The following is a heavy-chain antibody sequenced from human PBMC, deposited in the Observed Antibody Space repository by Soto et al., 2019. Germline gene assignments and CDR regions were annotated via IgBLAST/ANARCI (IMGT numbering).Heavy chain of an antibody. J-gene: IGHJ4*02. V-gene: IGHV4-59*01. Sequence: PSETLSLTCTVSGGSIISGYWSWIRQPPGKGLEWIGYISHSGNTNYNPSVKSRVTLSVDTPKNQFSLRLSSVTTADTAAYYCAGLRGYAGSLIDYWGQGTLVTVSS. CDR1: GGSIISGY. CDR3: AGLRGYAGSLIDY. D-gene: IGHD2-15*01. CDR2: ISHSGNT.